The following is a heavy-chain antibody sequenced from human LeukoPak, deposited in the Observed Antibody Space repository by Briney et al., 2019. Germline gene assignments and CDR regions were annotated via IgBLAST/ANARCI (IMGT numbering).Heavy chain of an antibody. V-gene: IGHV4-61*01. D-gene: IGHD3-22*01. J-gene: IGHJ4*02. CDR1: GGSVSSSFYY. CDR2: IYYSGST. Sequence: SETLSLTCTVSGGSVSSSFYYWGWIRQPPGRGLAWVGYIYYSGSTNYNPSLKSRVTISVDTSKNQFSLKLSSVTAAHTAVYYCARVLGYDSSGYYLGTPDYWGQGTLVTVSS. CDR3: ARVLGYDSSGYYLGTPDY.